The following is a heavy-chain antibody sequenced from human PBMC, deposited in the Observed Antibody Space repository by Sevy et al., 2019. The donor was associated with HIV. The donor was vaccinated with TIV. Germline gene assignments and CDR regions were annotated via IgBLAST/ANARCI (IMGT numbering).Heavy chain of an antibody. V-gene: IGHV1-2*02. CDR3: ARDRTITMVRGVYYGMDV. Sequence: ASVKVSCKASGYTFTGYYMHWVRQAPGQGLEWMGWINPNSGGTNYAQKFQGRVTMTRDTSINKACMELSRLRSDDTAVYYCARDRTITMVRGVYYGMDVWGQGTTVTVSS. CDR2: INPNSGGT. CDR1: GYTFTGYY. D-gene: IGHD3-10*01. J-gene: IGHJ6*02.